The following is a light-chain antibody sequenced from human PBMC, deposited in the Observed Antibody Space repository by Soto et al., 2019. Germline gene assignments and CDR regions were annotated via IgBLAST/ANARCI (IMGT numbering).Light chain of an antibody. CDR2: KAS. CDR3: QHYNSYSEA. Sequence: DIKMTQSPSTLSGSVGERVTITCRASQTISSWFAWYQQKPGKAPKLLIYKASTLKSGVPSRFSGSGSGTEFTLTISSLQPDDFATYYCQHYNSYSEAFGQGTKVDI. CDR1: QTISSW. J-gene: IGKJ1*01. V-gene: IGKV1-5*03.